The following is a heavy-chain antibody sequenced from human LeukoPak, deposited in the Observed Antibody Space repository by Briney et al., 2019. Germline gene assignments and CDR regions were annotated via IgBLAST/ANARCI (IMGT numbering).Heavy chain of an antibody. Sequence: GGSLRLSCAGSGFTFGSYSMNWVRHAPGKGLEWVSYIGHTGSITDYADSVKGRFTISRDNAKNTLYLQMNSLRVEDTAVYYCVRDNAYKFDYWGQGTLVTVSS. V-gene: IGHV3-48*04. J-gene: IGHJ4*02. CDR2: IGHTGSIT. D-gene: IGHD5-24*01. CDR3: VRDNAYKFDY. CDR1: GFTFGSYS.